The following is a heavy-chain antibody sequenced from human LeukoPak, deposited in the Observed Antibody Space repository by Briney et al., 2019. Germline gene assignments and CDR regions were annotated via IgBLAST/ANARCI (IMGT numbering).Heavy chain of an antibody. CDR1: GGSVSSGGYY. CDR2: IYYSGST. V-gene: IGHV4-31*03. Sequence: PSETLSLTCTVSGGSVSSGGYYWSWIRQHPGKGLEWIGYIYYSGSTYYNPSLKSRLTISVDTSKNQFSLKLSSVTAADTAVYYCASTSYNYYFDYWGQGTLVTVSS. J-gene: IGHJ4*02. CDR3: ASTSYNYYFDY. D-gene: IGHD2-2*01.